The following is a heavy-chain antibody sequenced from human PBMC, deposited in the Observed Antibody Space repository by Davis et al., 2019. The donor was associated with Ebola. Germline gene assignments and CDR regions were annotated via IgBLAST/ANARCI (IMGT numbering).Heavy chain of an antibody. D-gene: IGHD3-10*01. J-gene: IGHJ6*02. V-gene: IGHV4-39*01. CDR2: IYYSGST. CDR3: ARIITMVRGGMDV. Sequence: SETLSLTCAVYGGSFSSYYWGWIRQPPGKGLEWIGSIYYSGSTYYNPSLKSRVTISVDTSKNQFSLQLNSVTPEDTAVYYCARIITMVRGGMDVWGQGTTVTVSS. CDR1: GGSFSSYY.